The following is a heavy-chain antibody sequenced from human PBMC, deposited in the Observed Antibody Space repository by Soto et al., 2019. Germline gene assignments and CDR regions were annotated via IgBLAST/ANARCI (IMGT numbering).Heavy chain of an antibody. CDR1: GFSLNTSGVA. Sequence: SGPTLVNPTQTLTLTCTFSGFSLNTSGVAVGWIRQPPGRALEWLALLYWTFDKRYSPSLKSRLTITKDTSRNQVVLTMTNMDPVDTATYYFAHKGAGYRGFKYWGQGTLVTVSS. J-gene: IGHJ4*02. CDR3: AHKGAGYRGFKY. CDR2: LYWTFDK. V-gene: IGHV2-5*01. D-gene: IGHD5-12*01.